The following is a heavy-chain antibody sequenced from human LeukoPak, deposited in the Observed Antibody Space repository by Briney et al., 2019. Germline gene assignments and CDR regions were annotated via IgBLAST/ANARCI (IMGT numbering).Heavy chain of an antibody. CDR3: ARGSTSGWPDYFDY. CDR1: GFTLSSYW. CDR2: INGDGSST. J-gene: IGHJ4*02. Sequence: PGGSLRLSCAASGFTLSSYWMHWVRQAPGKGLVWVSRINGDGSSTPYANSAKGRFTISRDNAKNTLYLQMHSLRADDTAVYYCARGSTSGWPDYFDYWGQGSVVTVSS. V-gene: IGHV3-74*01. D-gene: IGHD6-19*01.